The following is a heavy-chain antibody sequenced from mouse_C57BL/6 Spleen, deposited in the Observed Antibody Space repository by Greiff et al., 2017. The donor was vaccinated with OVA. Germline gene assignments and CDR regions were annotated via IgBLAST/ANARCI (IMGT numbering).Heavy chain of an antibody. V-gene: IGHV1-72*01. J-gene: IGHJ4*01. Sequence: QVQLQQPGAELVKPGASVKLSCKASGYTFTSYWMHWVKQRPGRGLEWIGRIDPYSGGTKYNEKFKSKATLTVDQPSSTAYMQLSSLTSDDSAVYYCARSMITYYYAMDYWGQGTSVTVSS. CDR1: GYTFTSYW. CDR3: ARSMITYYYAMDY. D-gene: IGHD2-4*01. CDR2: IDPYSGGT.